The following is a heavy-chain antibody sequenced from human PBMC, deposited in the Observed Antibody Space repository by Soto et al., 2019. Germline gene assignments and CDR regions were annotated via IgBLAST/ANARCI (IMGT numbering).Heavy chain of an antibody. V-gene: IGHV3-23*01. CDR3: GKGRSYYYYYGVDV. CDR2: ISGSGGST. CDR1: GFTFSSYA. Sequence: VGSLRLSCAASGFTFSSYAMSWVRQAPGKGLEWISVISGSGGSTYYADAVKGRFTISRDNSKSTLYLQMNSLRAEDTAVYYCGKGRSYYYYYGVDVWGQGTTVTVSS. J-gene: IGHJ6*02. D-gene: IGHD1-26*01.